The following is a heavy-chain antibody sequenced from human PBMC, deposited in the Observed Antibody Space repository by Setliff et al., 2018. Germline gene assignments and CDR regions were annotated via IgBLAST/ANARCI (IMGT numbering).Heavy chain of an antibody. CDR2: IYYSGST. Sequence: PSETLSLTCTVSGGSTRSYYWNWIRQPPGKGLEWIGYIYYSGSTNHNPSLKSRVTISVDTSKNHFSLKLSSVTAADTAVYYCAGSTVTQVDYWGQGTLVTVSS. V-gene: IGHV4-59*08. CDR3: AGSTVTQVDY. D-gene: IGHD4-17*01. CDR1: GGSTRSYY. J-gene: IGHJ4*02.